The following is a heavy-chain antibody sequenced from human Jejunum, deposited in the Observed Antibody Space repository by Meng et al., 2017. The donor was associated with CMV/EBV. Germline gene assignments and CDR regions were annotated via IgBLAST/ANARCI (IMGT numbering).Heavy chain of an antibody. CDR3: ARETSRLGDFWSGFSFSYYFSGTDV. CDR2: ISAYNDDT. J-gene: IGHJ6*02. D-gene: IGHD3-3*01. Sequence: VRQAPGRGLEWLGWISAYNDDTHYAQKFQGRLTMTTDASTSTAYMELRSLRSDDTAVYYCARETSRLGDFWSGFSFSYYFSGTDVWGQGTTVTVSS. V-gene: IGHV1-18*01.